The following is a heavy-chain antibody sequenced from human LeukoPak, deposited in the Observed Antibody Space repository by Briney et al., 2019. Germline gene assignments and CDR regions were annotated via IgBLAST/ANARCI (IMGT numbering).Heavy chain of an antibody. D-gene: IGHD2-8*01. J-gene: IGHJ6*02. Sequence: ASVKVSCKASGYTLTGYYMHWVRQAPGQGLEWMGWINPNSGGTNYAQKFQGRVTMTRDTSISTAYMELSRLRSDDTAVYYCARGNAEGGGGYYYGMDVWGQGTTVTVSS. CDR1: GYTLTGYY. V-gene: IGHV1-2*02. CDR3: ARGNAEGGGGYYYGMDV. CDR2: INPNSGGT.